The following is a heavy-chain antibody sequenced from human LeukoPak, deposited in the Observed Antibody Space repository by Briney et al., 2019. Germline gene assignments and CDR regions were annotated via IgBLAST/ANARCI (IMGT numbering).Heavy chain of an antibody. CDR2: IYTSGST. V-gene: IGHV4-4*07. Sequence: SETLSLTCTVSGGSISSYYWSWIRQPAGKGLEWIGRIYTSGSTNYHPSLMSRVTMSVDTSENQFSLNLSSVTAADTAVYYCAREGSYRPLDYWGQGTLVTVSS. J-gene: IGHJ4*02. CDR3: AREGSYRPLDY. D-gene: IGHD1-26*01. CDR1: GGSISSYY.